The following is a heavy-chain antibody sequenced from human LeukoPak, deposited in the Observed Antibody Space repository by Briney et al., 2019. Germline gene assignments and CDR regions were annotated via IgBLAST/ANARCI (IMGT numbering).Heavy chain of an antibody. D-gene: IGHD3-10*01. CDR1: GFTFSSYS. Sequence: PGGSLRLSCAASGFTFSSYSMNWVRQAPGKGLEWVSSISSSSSYIYYADSVKGRFTISRDNAKNSLYLQMNSLRAEDTAVYYCARATLWFGEFDVDYWGQGTLVTVSS. CDR2: ISSSSSYI. J-gene: IGHJ4*02. V-gene: IGHV3-21*01. CDR3: ARATLWFGEFDVDY.